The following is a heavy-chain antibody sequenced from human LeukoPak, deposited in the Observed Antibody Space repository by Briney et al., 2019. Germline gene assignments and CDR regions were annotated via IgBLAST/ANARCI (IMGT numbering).Heavy chain of an antibody. D-gene: IGHD3-9*01. Sequence: ASVKVSCKASGYTFTSYDINWVRQATGQGLEWMGWMNPNSGHTGYAQKFQGRVTMTRNTSITTAYMELSSLRSEDTAVYYCASHLRYFDWRPFWYWGQGTLVTVSS. CDR1: GYTFTSYD. CDR3: ASHLRYFDWRPFWY. CDR2: MNPNSGHT. V-gene: IGHV1-8*01. J-gene: IGHJ4*02.